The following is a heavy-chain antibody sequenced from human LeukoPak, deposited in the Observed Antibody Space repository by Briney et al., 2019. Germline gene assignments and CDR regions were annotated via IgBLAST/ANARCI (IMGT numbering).Heavy chain of an antibody. Sequence: ASVKVSCKASGYTFTSYGISWVRQAPGQGLEWMGWISAYNGNTNYAQKLQGRVTMTTDTSTSTAYMELRSLRSDDTAVCYCARDVVAMVRGEGAFDIWGQGTMVTVSS. J-gene: IGHJ3*02. CDR2: ISAYNGNT. CDR3: ARDVVAMVRGEGAFDI. V-gene: IGHV1-18*04. D-gene: IGHD3-10*01. CDR1: GYTFTSYG.